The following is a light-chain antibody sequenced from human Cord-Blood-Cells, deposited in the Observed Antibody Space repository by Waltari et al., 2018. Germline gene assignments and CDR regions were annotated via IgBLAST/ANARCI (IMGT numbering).Light chain of an antibody. V-gene: IGLV1-44*01. J-gene: IGLJ7*01. CDR3: AAWDDSLNGAV. Sequence: QSVLTQPPSASGTPGQRVTISCSGSSSNIGSNTVNWYQQLPGTAPQFLILSNIRRPSGVPDRFSGSKSGTSASLAISGLQSEDEADYYCAAWDDSLNGAVFGGGTQLTVL. CDR2: SNI. CDR1: SSNIGSNT.